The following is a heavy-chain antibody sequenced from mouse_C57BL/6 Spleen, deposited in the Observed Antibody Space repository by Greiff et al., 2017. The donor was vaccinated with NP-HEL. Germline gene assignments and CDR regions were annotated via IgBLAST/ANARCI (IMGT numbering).Heavy chain of an antibody. CDR2: IDPETGGT. CDR1: GYTFTDYE. J-gene: IGHJ2*01. CDR3: TRSNYGSLYFDY. V-gene: IGHV1-15*01. Sequence: QVQLQQSGAELVRPGASVTLSCKASGYTFTDYEMHWVKQTPVHGLEWIGAIDPETGGTAYNQKFKGKAILTADKSSSTAYMELRSLTSEDSAVYYCTRSNYGSLYFDYWGQGTTLTVSS. D-gene: IGHD1-1*01.